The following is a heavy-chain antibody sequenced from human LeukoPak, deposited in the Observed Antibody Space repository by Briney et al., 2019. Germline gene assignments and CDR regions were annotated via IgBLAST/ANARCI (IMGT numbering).Heavy chain of an antibody. Sequence: KPSETLSLTCTVSGGSVSSGSYYWSWIRQPPGKGLEWIGYIYYSGSTNYNPSLKSRVTISVDTCKNQFSLKLSSVTAADTAVYYCARVPSITIFGVVTPYYFDYWGQGTLVTVSS. CDR1: GGSVSSGSYY. D-gene: IGHD3-3*01. CDR2: IYYSGST. J-gene: IGHJ4*02. V-gene: IGHV4-61*01. CDR3: ARVPSITIFGVVTPYYFDY.